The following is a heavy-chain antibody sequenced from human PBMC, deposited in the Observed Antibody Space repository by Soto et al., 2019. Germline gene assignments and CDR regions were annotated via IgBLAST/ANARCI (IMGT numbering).Heavy chain of an antibody. CDR2: INAGNGNT. Sequence: ASVKVSCKASGYTFTSYAMNWVRQAPGQRLEWMGWINAGNGNTKYSQKFQGRVTMTTDTSTNTAYMELRSLRSDDTAVYYCARDLGYCRSGTCYREWFDPWGQGTLVTVSS. CDR3: ARDLGYCRSGTCYREWFDP. V-gene: IGHV1-3*01. J-gene: IGHJ5*02. CDR1: GYTFTSYA. D-gene: IGHD2-15*01.